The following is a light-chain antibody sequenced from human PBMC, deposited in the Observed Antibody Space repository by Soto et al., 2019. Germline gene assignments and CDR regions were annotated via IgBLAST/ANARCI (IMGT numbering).Light chain of an antibody. Sequence: QSVLTQPPSVSGAPGQRVTISCTGSSSNIGAGYDVHWYQQLPGTAPKLLIYGNSNRPSGVPDRFSGSKSGTSASLAITGLKAEDEADYYCQSYASSLTVFGGGTKVTVL. J-gene: IGLJ3*02. V-gene: IGLV1-40*01. CDR3: QSYASSLTV. CDR2: GNS. CDR1: SSNIGAGYD.